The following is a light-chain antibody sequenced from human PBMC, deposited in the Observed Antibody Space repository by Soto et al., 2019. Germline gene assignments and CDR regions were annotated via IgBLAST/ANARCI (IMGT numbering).Light chain of an antibody. J-gene: IGLJ2*01. Sequence: QSLLTQSPSASATPGQRVTISCSGSGSNIGTNAVNWYQQLPGTAPTLLIFRNHQRPSGVPDRFSGSKSGTSASLAISGPQSEDEADYYCAAWDDSLRAVVFGGGTKLTVL. CDR3: AAWDDSLRAVV. V-gene: IGLV1-44*01. CDR1: GSNIGTNA. CDR2: RNH.